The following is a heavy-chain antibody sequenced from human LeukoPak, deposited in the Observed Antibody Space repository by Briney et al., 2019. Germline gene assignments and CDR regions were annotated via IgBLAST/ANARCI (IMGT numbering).Heavy chain of an antibody. CDR3: ARGGDYYYFDY. J-gene: IGHJ4*02. CDR2: ISWNSGSI. CDR1: GFTFDDYA. D-gene: IGHD2-21*02. V-gene: IGHV3-9*01. Sequence: PGGSLRLSCAASGFTFDDYAMHWVRQAPGKGLEWVSGISWNSGSIGYADSVKGRFTISRDNAKNSLYLQMNSLRAEDTAVYYCARGGDYYYFDYWGQGTLVTVSS.